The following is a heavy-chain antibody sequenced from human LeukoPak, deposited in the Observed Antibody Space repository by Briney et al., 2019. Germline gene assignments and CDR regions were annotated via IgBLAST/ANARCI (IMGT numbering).Heavy chain of an antibody. CDR2: IIPIFGTA. V-gene: IGHV1-69*13. CDR1: GGTFSSYA. D-gene: IGHD1-26*01. Sequence: PVKVSCKDSGGTFSSYAISWVRQAPGQGLEWMGGIIPIFGTANYAQKFQGRVTITADESTSTAYMELSSLRSEDTAVYYCARDTVGATTSLDAFDIWGQGTMVTVSS. J-gene: IGHJ3*02. CDR3: ARDTVGATTSLDAFDI.